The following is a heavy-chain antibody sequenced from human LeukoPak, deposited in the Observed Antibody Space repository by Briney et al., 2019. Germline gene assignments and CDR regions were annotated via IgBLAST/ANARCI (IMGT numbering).Heavy chain of an antibody. CDR2: ISGSGGST. J-gene: IGHJ4*02. Sequence: GWSLRLSCAASGFTFSSYAMSWVRQAPGKGLEWVSAISGSGGSTYYADSVKGRFTISRDNSKNTLYLQMNSLRAEDTAVYYCAKVLIVVVSYYFDYWGQGTLVTVSS. D-gene: IGHD3-22*01. CDR3: AKVLIVVVSYYFDY. V-gene: IGHV3-23*01. CDR1: GFTFSSYA.